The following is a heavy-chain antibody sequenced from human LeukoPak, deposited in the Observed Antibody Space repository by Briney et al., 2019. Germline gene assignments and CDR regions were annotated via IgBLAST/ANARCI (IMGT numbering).Heavy chain of an antibody. CDR3: ARDDGDYVFDY. D-gene: IGHD4-17*01. CDR2: ISYDGSNK. CDR1: GFTFSSYA. V-gene: IGHV3-30*04. J-gene: IGHJ4*02. Sequence: GRSLRLSCAASGFTFSSYAMHWVRQAPGEGLEWVAVISYDGSNKYYADSVKGRFTISRDNSKNTLYLQMNSLRAEDTAVYYCARDDGDYVFDYWGQGTLVTVSS.